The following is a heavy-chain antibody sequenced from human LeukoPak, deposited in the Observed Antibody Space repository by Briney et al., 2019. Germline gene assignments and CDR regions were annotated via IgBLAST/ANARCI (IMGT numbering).Heavy chain of an antibody. V-gene: IGHV4-39*07. D-gene: IGHD2-2*01. J-gene: IGHJ5*02. Sequence: SSETLSLTCTVSGGSISSGSYYWGWIRQPPGKGLEWIGSIYYSGSTNYNPSLKSRVTISVDTSKNQFSLKLSSVTAADTAVYYCARVRVVPAAITGRWFDPWGQGTLVTVSS. CDR3: ARVRVVPAAITGRWFDP. CDR1: GGSISSGSYY. CDR2: IYYSGST.